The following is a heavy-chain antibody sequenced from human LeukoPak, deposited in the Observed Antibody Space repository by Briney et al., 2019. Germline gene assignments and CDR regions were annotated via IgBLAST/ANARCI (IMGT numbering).Heavy chain of an antibody. CDR2: ISPSGNYM. CDR1: GFKFSSYS. Sequence: TGGSLRLSCLTSGFKFSSYSMNWVRQASGKGLEWVSSISPSGNYMHFADSVKGRFTVSRDNAHSTLYLQMSSLQVQDTALYYCVRDETGGEVYKYWGQGTLITVSS. D-gene: IGHD2-21*01. J-gene: IGHJ4*02. V-gene: IGHV3-21*06. CDR3: VRDETGGEVYKY.